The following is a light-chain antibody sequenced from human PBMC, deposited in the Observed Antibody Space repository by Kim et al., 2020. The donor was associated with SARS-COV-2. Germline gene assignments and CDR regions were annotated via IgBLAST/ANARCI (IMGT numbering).Light chain of an antibody. CDR3: QQYYSTPLT. V-gene: IGKV4-1*01. CDR2: WAS. Sequence: DIVMTQSPDSLAVSLGERATINCKSSQSVLYSSNNKNYLAWYQQKPGQPPKLLIYWASTRESGVPDRFSGSGSGTDFTLTISSLQAEDVAVYYCQQYYSTPLTCGGGTKLEI. CDR1: QSVLYSSNNKNY. J-gene: IGKJ4*01.